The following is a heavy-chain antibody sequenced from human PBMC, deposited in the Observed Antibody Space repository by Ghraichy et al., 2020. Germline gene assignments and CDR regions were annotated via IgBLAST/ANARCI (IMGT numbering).Heavy chain of an antibody. Sequence: SETLSLTCSVSGYSITTYYWNWIRQPAGKGPEWIGRIYSSGMTSYNPSLRSRVTMSIDTSKKQFSLKLSSVTAADTAVYSCARDPFRSSFEFWGQGTLVTVSP. J-gene: IGHJ4*02. D-gene: IGHD1-26*01. V-gene: IGHV4-4*07. CDR3: ARDPFRSSFEF. CDR1: GYSITTYY. CDR2: IYSSGMT.